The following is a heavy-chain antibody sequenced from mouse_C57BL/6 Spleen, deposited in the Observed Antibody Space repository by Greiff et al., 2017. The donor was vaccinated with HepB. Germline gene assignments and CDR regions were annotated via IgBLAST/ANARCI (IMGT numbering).Heavy chain of an antibody. Sequence: LQQSGPELVKPGASVKISCKASGYAFSSSWMNWVKQRPGKGLEWIGRIYPGDGDTNYNGKFKGKATLTADKSSSTAYMQLSSLTSEDSAVYFCARSGLRGYFDYWGQGTTLTVSS. CDR2: IYPGDGDT. V-gene: IGHV1-82*01. D-gene: IGHD2-4*01. J-gene: IGHJ2*01. CDR1: GYAFSSSW. CDR3: ARSGLRGYFDY.